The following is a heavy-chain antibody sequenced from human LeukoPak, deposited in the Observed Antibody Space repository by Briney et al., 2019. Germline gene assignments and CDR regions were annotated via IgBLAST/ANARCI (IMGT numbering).Heavy chain of an antibody. J-gene: IGHJ4*02. CDR1: GGSFSGYY. CDR3: ARHGVYGLDY. CDR2: INHSGST. Sequence: SETLSFTCAVYGGSFSGYYWSWIRQPPGKGLEWIGEINHSGSTNYNPSLKSRVTISVDTSKNQFSLKLSSVTAADTAVYYCARHGVYGLDYWGQGTLVTVSS. V-gene: IGHV4-34*01. D-gene: IGHD3-10*01.